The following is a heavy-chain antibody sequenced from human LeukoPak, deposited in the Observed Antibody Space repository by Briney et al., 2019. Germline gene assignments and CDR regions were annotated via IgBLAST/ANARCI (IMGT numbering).Heavy chain of an antibody. J-gene: IGHJ6*03. CDR3: ARGPPRGKYYYMDV. D-gene: IGHD1-1*01. CDR2: IGTASDT. CDR1: GFTFSSLD. V-gene: IGHV3-13*01. Sequence: QTWGSLRLSCAASGFTFSSLDMHWVRQPTGQGLEWVSTIGTASDTYYPGSVEGRFTLSRDNAKNSLYLQMNSLTAGDTAVYYCARGPPRGKYYYMDVWGKGTTVTVSS.